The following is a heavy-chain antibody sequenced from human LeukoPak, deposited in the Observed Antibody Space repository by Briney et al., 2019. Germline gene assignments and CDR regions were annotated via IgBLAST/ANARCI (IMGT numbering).Heavy chain of an antibody. Sequence: SCRVSGYTLTELSMHWVRQAPGKGLEWVSAISGRGDSAYYADSMKGRFTISRDNSKNTLYLQMNSLRAEDTAVYYCARDDAPTGYIYDYWGQGTLVTVSS. V-gene: IGHV3-23*01. CDR2: ISGRGDSA. CDR3: ARDDAPTGYIYDY. J-gene: IGHJ4*02. D-gene: IGHD3-9*01. CDR1: GYTLTELS.